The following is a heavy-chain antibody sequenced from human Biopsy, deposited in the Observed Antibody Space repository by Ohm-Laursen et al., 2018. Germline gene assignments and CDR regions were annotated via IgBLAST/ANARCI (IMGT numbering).Heavy chain of an antibody. Sequence: SLRLSCAASGFTFSSYGMHWVRQAPGKGLEWVAAIWYDGSNKNYADSVKGRFTISRDNSKNTLYLRMNSLRAEGTAVYYCAKPADSYGSEFYFDYWGQGTLVTVSS. CDR2: IWYDGSNK. CDR3: AKPADSYGSEFYFDY. V-gene: IGHV3-33*06. CDR1: GFTFSSYG. J-gene: IGHJ4*02. D-gene: IGHD4-17*01.